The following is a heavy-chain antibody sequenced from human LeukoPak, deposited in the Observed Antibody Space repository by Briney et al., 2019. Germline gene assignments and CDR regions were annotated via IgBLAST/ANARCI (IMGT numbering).Heavy chain of an antibody. CDR1: GFTFSSYE. Sequence: PGGSLRLSCAASGFTFSSYEMNWVRQAPGKGLEWVSYISSSGSTIYYADSVKGRYTISRDNAKNSLYLQMNSLTAEDTAMYYCARDLGWRNPNDYWGQGTLVTVSS. CDR3: ARDLGWRNPNDY. J-gene: IGHJ4*02. V-gene: IGHV3-48*03. CDR2: ISSSGSTI. D-gene: IGHD1-14*01.